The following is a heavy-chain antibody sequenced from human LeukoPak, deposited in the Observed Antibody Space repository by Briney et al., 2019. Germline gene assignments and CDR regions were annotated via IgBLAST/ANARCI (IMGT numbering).Heavy chain of an antibody. V-gene: IGHV3-7*03. CDR2: IKQDGSEK. D-gene: IGHD6-13*01. Sequence: GGSLRLSCAASGFAFSHYTMQWVRQAPGKGLEWVANIKQDGSEKYYVDSVKGRFTISRDNAKNSLYLQMNSLRAEDTAVYYCARARSGYSSSWYRGNYYYGMDVWGQGTTVTVSS. CDR3: ARARSGYSSSWYRGNYYYGMDV. J-gene: IGHJ6*02. CDR1: GFAFSHYT.